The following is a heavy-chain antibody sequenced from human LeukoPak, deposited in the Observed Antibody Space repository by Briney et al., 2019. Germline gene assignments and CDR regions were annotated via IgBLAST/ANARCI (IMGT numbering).Heavy chain of an antibody. V-gene: IGHV3-30*03. Sequence: PGGSLRLSCAASGFTFNRYNMNWVRRAPGKGLEWVAVISYDGSNKYYADSVKGRFTISRDNSKNTLYLQMNSLRAEDTAVYYCARGSELSPGTIWFGEFETDYWGQGTLVTVSS. CDR3: ARGSELSPGTIWFGEFETDY. D-gene: IGHD3-10*01. CDR1: GFTFNRYN. CDR2: ISYDGSNK. J-gene: IGHJ4*02.